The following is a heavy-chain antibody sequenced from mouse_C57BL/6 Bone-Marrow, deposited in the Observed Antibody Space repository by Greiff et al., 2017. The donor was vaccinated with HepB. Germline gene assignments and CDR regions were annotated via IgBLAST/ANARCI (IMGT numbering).Heavy chain of an antibody. CDR2: ISSGSSTI. Sequence: EVKLVESGGGLVKPGGSLKLSCAASGFTFSDYGMHWVRQAPEKGLEWVAYISSGSSTIYYADTVKGRFTISRDNAKNTLFLQMTSLRSEDTAMYYCARPIYYDYDVGPFAYWGQGTLVTVSA. CDR1: GFTFSDYG. V-gene: IGHV5-17*01. CDR3: ARPIYYDYDVGPFAY. J-gene: IGHJ3*01. D-gene: IGHD2-4*01.